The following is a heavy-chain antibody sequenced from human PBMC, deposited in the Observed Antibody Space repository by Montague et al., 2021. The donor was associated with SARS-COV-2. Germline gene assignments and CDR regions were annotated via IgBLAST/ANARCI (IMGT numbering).Heavy chain of an antibody. D-gene: IGHD1-1*01. V-gene: IGHV4-39*01. J-gene: IGHJ4*02. Sequence: SDTLSLTCTVSGDSISSSSYNWGWIRQPPGKGLEWIGSVHYSGRPYYNPSLKSRVTIYADTSNNQLSLKLSSVTAADTAVYYCTRHVHMTWPEPSPGFDYWGQGTLVTVSS. CDR3: TRHVHMTWPEPSPGFDY. CDR2: VHYSGRP. CDR1: GDSISSSSYN.